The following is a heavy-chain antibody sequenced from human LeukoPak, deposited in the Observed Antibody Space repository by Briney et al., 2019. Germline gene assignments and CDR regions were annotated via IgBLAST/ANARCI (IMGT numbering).Heavy chain of an antibody. D-gene: IGHD3-22*01. J-gene: IGHJ4*02. Sequence: ASVKVSCKASGYTFTSYGISWVRQAPGQGLEWMGWISAYNGNTNYAQKLQGRVTMTTDTSTSTAYMELSRLRSDDTAVYYCARDRGPGGDSSGYFGSWGQGTLVTVSS. CDR1: GYTFTSYG. CDR3: ARDRGPGGDSSGYFGS. V-gene: IGHV1-18*01. CDR2: ISAYNGNT.